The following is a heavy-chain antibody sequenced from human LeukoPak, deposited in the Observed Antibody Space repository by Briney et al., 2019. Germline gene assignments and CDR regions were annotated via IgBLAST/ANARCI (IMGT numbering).Heavy chain of an antibody. D-gene: IGHD1-26*01. Sequence: GGSLRLSCAASGFTFSSYGMHWVRQAPGKGLEWVAVISYDGSNKYYADSVKGRFTISRDNSKNTLYLQMNSLRAEDTAVYYCAKDGATVVENYFDYWGQGTLVTVSS. CDR2: ISYDGSNK. CDR3: AKDGATVVENYFDY. CDR1: GFTFSSYG. V-gene: IGHV3-30*18. J-gene: IGHJ4*02.